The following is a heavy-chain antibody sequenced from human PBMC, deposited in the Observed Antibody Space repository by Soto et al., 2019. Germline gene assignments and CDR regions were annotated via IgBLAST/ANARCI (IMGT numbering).Heavy chain of an antibody. CDR1: GFTFDDYA. CDR2: ISWNSGSI. J-gene: IGHJ6*02. V-gene: IGHV3-9*01. D-gene: IGHD4-4*01. CDR3: AKEDRGNVYGMDV. Sequence: PGGSLRLSCAASGFTFDDYAMHWVRQAPGKGLEWVSGISWNSGSIGYADSVKGRFTISRDNAKNSLYLQMNSLRAEDTALYYCAKEDRGNVYGMDVWGQGTTVTVSS.